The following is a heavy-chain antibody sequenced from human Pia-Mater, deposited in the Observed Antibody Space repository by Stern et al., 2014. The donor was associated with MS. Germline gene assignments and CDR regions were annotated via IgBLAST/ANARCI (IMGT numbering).Heavy chain of an antibody. Sequence: QVQLVQSGAEVRKPGASVKVSCKASGYTFTSDDINWVRQAPGQGLEWMGWMNPDSGDTGFAQKFQGRVTMTRDTSITTAFMELTNLRSDDTAVYYCTKAWDSWGTGTLIIVSS. CDR2: MNPDSGDT. CDR1: GYTFTSDD. J-gene: IGHJ5*01. CDR3: TKAWDS. V-gene: IGHV1-8*01.